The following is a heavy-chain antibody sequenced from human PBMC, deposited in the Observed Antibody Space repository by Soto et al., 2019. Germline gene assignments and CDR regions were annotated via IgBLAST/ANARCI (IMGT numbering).Heavy chain of an antibody. V-gene: IGHV1-69*02. J-gene: IGHJ5*02. D-gene: IGHD3-10*01. CDR2: IIPILGIA. CDR1: GGTFSSYT. Sequence: QVQLVQSGAEVKKPGSSVKVSCKASGGTFSSYTISWVRQAPGQGLEWMGRIIPILGIANYAQKFQGRVTITADKSTSTVYMELSSLRSEYMVVYYCARGDNWFDTWGQGTLVTVSS. CDR3: ARGDNWFDT.